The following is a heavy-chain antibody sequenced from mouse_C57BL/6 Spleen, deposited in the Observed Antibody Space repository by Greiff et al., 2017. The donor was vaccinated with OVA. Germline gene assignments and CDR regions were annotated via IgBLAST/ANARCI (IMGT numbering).Heavy chain of an antibody. D-gene: IGHD1-1*01. CDR3: ARSGLLRSAMDY. CDR1: GYAFSSSW. CDR2: IYPGDGDT. J-gene: IGHJ4*01. Sequence: VKLQQSGPELVKPGASVKISCKASGYAFSSSWMNWVKQRPGKGLEWIGRIYPGDGDTNYNGKFKGKATLTADKSSSTAYMQLSSLTSEDSAVYCCARSGLLRSAMDYWGQGTSVTVSS. V-gene: IGHV1-82*01.